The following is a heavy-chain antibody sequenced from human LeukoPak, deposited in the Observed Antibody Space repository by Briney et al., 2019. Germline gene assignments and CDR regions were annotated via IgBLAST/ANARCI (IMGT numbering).Heavy chain of an antibody. D-gene: IGHD2-15*01. CDR2: ISYDGSNK. J-gene: IGHJ3*02. CDR3: ARGIIVVVVAATGAFDI. V-gene: IGHV3-30*04. CDR1: GFTFSSYA. Sequence: QPGGSLRLSCAASGFTFSSYAMHWVRQAPGKGLEWVAVISYDGSNKYYADSVKGRFTISRDNSKNTLYLQMNSLRAEDTAVYYCARGIIVVVVAATGAFDIWGQGTMVTVSS.